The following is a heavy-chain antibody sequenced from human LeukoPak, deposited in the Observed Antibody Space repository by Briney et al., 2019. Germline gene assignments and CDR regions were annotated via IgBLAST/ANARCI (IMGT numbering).Heavy chain of an antibody. CDR2: IYYGGTT. V-gene: IGHV4-39*01. Sequence: XXWXRQPXXXGLEWVGSIYYGGTTHYNPSLKSRVTVSVDTSKNQFSLSLTSVTAADTAVYYCARRGLVVVPLWGQGTLVTVSS. CDR3: ARRGLVVVPL. D-gene: IGHD2-21*01. J-gene: IGHJ4*02.